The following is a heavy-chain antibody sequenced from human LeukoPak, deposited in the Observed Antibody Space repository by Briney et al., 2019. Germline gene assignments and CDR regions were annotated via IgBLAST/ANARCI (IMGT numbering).Heavy chain of an antibody. V-gene: IGHV4-39*07. Sequence: PSETLSLSCSVSGDSISRSSYFWGWIRPPPGRGLGWLGCLYCSGSTYYNPSLKSRVTIPVDTSKNQFSLKLSSVTAADTAVYYCARGGGSTDYYDSSGYFWGQGTLVTVSS. J-gene: IGHJ4*02. CDR1: GDSISRSSYF. CDR2: LYCSGST. CDR3: ARGGGSTDYYDSSGYF. D-gene: IGHD3-22*01.